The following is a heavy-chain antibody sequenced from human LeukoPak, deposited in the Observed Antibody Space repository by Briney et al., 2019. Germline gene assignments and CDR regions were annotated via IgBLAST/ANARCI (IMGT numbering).Heavy chain of an antibody. CDR3: ARAQTYGDSRLLLDY. D-gene: IGHD2-21*02. V-gene: IGHV3-20*04. CDR2: INWNGGST. Sequence: GGSLRLSCEASGFTFRNYAMNWVRQAPGKGLEWVSGINWNGGSTGYADSEEGRFTISRDNAKNSQYLQMNSLRVEDTALYYCARAQTYGDSRLLLDYWGQGTLVTVSS. CDR1: GFTFRNYA. J-gene: IGHJ4*02.